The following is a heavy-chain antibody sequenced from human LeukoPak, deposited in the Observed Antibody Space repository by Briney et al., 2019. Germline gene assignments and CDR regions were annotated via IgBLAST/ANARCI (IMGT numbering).Heavy chain of an antibody. CDR2: IYTSGST. CDR1: GGSISSGGYY. CDR3: ARVEPYDFWSGLGGFGAFDI. J-gene: IGHJ3*02. V-gene: IGHV4-61*02. Sequence: SQTLSLTCTVSGGSISSGGYYWSWIRQPAGKGLEWIGRIYTSGSTNYNPSLKSRVTMSVDTSKNQFSLKLSSVTAADTAVYYCARVEPYDFWSGLGGFGAFDIWGQGTMVTVSS. D-gene: IGHD3-3*01.